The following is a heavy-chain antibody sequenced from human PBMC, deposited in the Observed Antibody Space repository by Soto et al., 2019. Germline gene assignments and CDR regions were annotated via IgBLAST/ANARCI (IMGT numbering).Heavy chain of an antibody. Sequence: QVQLVQSGAEVKKPWASVKVSCKASGYSFTSYAMHWVRQAPGQRLEWMGWLNAGNGNTKYSQKFQGRITITRDTYASSAYMDLSSLRSEDTAVYYCASVSGFYYWDDWGQATLVTVSS. V-gene: IGHV1-3*01. CDR1: GYSFTSYA. CDR2: LNAGNGNT. D-gene: IGHD3-22*01. CDR3: ASVSGFYYWDD. J-gene: IGHJ4*02.